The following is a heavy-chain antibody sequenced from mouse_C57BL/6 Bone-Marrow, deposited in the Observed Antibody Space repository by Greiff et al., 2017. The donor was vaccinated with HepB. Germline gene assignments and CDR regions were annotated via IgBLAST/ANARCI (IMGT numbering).Heavy chain of an antibody. V-gene: IGHV1-59*01. Sequence: QVQLQQSGAELVRPGTSVKLSCKASGYTFTSYWMHWVKQRPGQGLEWIGVIDPSDSYTNYNQKFKGKATLTVDTSSSTAYMQLSSLTSEDSAVYYCARSPLYYDYDDAMDYWGQGTSVTVSS. CDR3: ARSPLYYDYDDAMDY. CDR1: GYTFTSYW. J-gene: IGHJ4*01. CDR2: IDPSDSYT. D-gene: IGHD2-4*01.